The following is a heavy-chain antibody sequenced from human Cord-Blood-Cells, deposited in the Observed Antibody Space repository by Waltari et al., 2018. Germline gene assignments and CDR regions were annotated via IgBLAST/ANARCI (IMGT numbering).Heavy chain of an antibody. Sequence: EVQLVQSGAEVKKPGGSLKISCKGSGYSFTSYWIGWVRQMPGKGLEWLGINYPGDSDTSYSPSFQGQVTISADQSISTAYLQWSSLKASDTAMYYCARLFRDNWNDLRGAFDIWGQGTMVTVSS. J-gene: IGHJ3*02. D-gene: IGHD1-1*01. CDR2: NYPGDSDT. CDR1: GYSFTSYW. CDR3: ARLFRDNWNDLRGAFDI. V-gene: IGHV5-51*01.